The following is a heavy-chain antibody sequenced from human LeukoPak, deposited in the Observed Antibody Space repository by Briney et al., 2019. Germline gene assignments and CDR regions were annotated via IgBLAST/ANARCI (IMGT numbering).Heavy chain of an antibody. J-gene: IGHJ5*02. CDR1: GDTFTSYG. D-gene: IGHD6-6*01. CDR3: ARVIRIAARQWNWFDP. V-gene: IGHV1-18*01. CDR2: VSAYNGNT. Sequence: GASVKVSCKASGDTFTSYGISWVRQAPGQGLEWMGWVSAYNGNTNYAQKLQGRVTMTTDTSTSTAYMELRSLRSDYTAVYYCARVIRIAARQWNWFDPWGQGTLVTVSS.